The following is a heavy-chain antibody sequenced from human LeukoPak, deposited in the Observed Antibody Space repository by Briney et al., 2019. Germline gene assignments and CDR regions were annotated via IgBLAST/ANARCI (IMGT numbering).Heavy chain of an antibody. D-gene: IGHD3-22*01. CDR2: ISSSSSTI. Sequence: GGSLRLSCAASGFTFSSYSMNWVRQAPGKGLEWVSYISSSSSTIYYADSVKGRFTISRDNAKNSLYLQMNSLRAEDTALYYCAKDMGHYDSSGYYDYWGQGTLVTVSS. CDR1: GFTFSSYS. V-gene: IGHV3-48*01. J-gene: IGHJ4*02. CDR3: AKDMGHYDSSGYYDY.